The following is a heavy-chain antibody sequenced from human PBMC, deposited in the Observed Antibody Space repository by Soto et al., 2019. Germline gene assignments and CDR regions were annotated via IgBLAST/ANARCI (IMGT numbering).Heavy chain of an antibody. Sequence: QVQLQESGPGLVKPSETLSLTCTVSGGSISSYYWSWIRQPPGKGLEWIGCIYYSGSTYYNPSLKSRVTISVDTSKNQFSLKLSSVTAADTAVYYCARWEYGDYFYWGQGTLVTVSS. CDR3: ARWEYGDYFY. J-gene: IGHJ4*02. V-gene: IGHV4-59*12. CDR2: IYYSGST. CDR1: GGSISSYY. D-gene: IGHD4-17*01.